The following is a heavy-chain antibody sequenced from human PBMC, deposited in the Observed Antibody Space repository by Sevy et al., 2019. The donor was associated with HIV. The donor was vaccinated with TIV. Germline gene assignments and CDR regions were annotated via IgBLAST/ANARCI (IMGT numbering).Heavy chain of an antibody. Sequence: ASVKVSCKVSGHTLTEISMHWVRQTPGRGLEWMGRFDPEDGETIYAQKFQGRITMTEDTSTDTAYLELSSLRSEDTAVYYCATAREYYEDNSGYFDYWDPGTLVTVSS. CDR3: ATAREYYEDNSGYFDY. CDR2: FDPEDGET. D-gene: IGHD3-22*01. V-gene: IGHV1-24*01. CDR1: GHTLTEIS. J-gene: IGHJ4*02.